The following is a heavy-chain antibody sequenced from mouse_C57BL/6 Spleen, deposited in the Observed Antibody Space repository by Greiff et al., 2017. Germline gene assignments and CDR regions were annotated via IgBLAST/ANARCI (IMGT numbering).Heavy chain of an antibody. D-gene: IGHD1-1*01. J-gene: IGHJ4*01. CDR2: LDPEDGDT. V-gene: IGHV14-1*01. CDR1: GFNIKDYY. Sequence: VQLKQSGAELVRPGASVKLSCTASGFNIKDYYMHWVKQRPEQGLAWIGRLDPEDGDTEYAPKFQGKATMTADTSSNTAYLQRSSLTSEDTAVYYCTAHPLTTVVAPIDAMDYWGQGTSVTVSS. CDR3: TAHPLTTVVAPIDAMDY.